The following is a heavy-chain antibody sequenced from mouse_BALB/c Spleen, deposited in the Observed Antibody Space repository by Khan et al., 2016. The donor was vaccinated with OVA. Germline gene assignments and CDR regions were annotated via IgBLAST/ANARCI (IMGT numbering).Heavy chain of an antibody. Sequence: EVQLVESGGGLVKPGGSLKLSCAASGFTFSTYAMSWVRQTPEQRLEWVATISSDGGYTYYTDNVTGRFTISRDTAKNPLYLQMSSLTSEDTARYYCSRSPYGNVAYWGQGTLVTVSA. CDR2: ISSDGGYT. V-gene: IGHV5-9-3*01. CDR3: SRSPYGNVAY. J-gene: IGHJ3*01. CDR1: GFTFSTYA. D-gene: IGHD2-1*01.